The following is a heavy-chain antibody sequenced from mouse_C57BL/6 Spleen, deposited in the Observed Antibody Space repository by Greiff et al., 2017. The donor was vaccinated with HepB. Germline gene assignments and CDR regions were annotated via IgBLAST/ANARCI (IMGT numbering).Heavy chain of an antibody. CDR2: ISSGGSYT. V-gene: IGHV5-6*01. CDR1: GFTFSSYG. J-gene: IGHJ2*01. D-gene: IGHD2-12*01. Sequence: EVMLVESGGDLVKPGGSLKLSCAASGFTFSSYGMSWVRQTPDKRLEWVATISSGGSYTYYPDSVKGRFTISRDNAKNTLYLQMSSLKSEDTAMYYCARHYSPGGYFDCWGQGTTLTVSS. CDR3: ARHYSPGGYFDC.